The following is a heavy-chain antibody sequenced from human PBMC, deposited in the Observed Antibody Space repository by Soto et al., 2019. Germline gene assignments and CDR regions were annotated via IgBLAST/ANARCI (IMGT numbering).Heavy chain of an antibody. CDR2: MNPNSGNT. D-gene: IGHD2-15*01. J-gene: IGHJ3*02. CDR1: GYTFTSYD. CDR3: ARGIVQYCSGGSFYAGGRNDAFDI. Sequence: ASVKVSCKASGYTFTSYDINWVRQATGQGLEWMGWMNPNSGNTGYAQKFQGRVTMTRNTSISTAYMELSSLRSEDTAVYYCARGIVQYCSGGSFYAGGRNDAFDIWGQGTMVTVSS. V-gene: IGHV1-8*01.